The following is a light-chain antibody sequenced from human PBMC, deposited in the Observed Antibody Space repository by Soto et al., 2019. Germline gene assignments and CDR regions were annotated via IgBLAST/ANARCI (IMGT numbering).Light chain of an antibody. CDR3: MQATRWPWT. CDR2: KVS. CDR1: QSLVHSDGNTY. J-gene: IGKJ1*01. V-gene: IGKV2-30*02. Sequence: DVVMTQSPLSLPVTLGQPASISCRSSQSLVHSDGNTYLSWFQQRPGQSPRRLIYKVSNRDSGVPDRFSGSGLGAAFTLKISRVEAEDVGVYYCMQATRWPWTFGQGNKVES.